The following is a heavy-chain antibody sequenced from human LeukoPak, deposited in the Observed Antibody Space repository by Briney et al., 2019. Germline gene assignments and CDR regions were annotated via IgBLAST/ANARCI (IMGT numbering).Heavy chain of an antibody. CDR3: ARESGITMLRGAHTP. CDR1: GFTFRDYS. J-gene: IGHJ5*02. V-gene: IGHV3-30*03. Sequence: GGSLRLSCGASGFTFRDYSMTWVRQAPGKGLEWVAVISYDGSNKYYADSVKGRFTISRDNSKNTLYLQMNSLRAEDTAVYYCARESGITMLRGAHTPWGQGILVTVSS. CDR2: ISYDGSNK. D-gene: IGHD3-10*01.